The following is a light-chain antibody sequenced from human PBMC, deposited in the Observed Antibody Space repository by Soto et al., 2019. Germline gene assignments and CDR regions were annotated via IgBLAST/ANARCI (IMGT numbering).Light chain of an antibody. J-gene: IGKJ1*01. Sequence: EVVITQSPATLSVSPGERVTLSCRASQSVRSNLAWYQQKPGQSPRLLIYGASTRDTGIPARFSGSGSGTEFTLTISRLEPEDFEVDYCQQYGSSPWTFGQGTKVDIK. CDR1: QSVRSN. V-gene: IGKV3-15*01. CDR2: GAS. CDR3: QQYGSSPWT.